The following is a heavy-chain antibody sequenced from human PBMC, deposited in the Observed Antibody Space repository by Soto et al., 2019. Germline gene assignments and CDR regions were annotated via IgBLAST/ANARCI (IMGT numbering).Heavy chain of an antibody. CDR1: GDSVSSNSAA. CDR3: ARVMRPATHFDY. V-gene: IGHV6-1*01. CDR2: TYYRSKWYN. Sequence: SQTLSLTCAISGDSVSSNSAAWNWIRQSPSRGLEWLGRTYYRSKWYNDYAVSVKSRITINPDTSKNQFSLKLSSVTAADTAVYYCARVMRPATHFDYWGQGTLVTVSS. D-gene: IGHD3-16*01. J-gene: IGHJ4*02.